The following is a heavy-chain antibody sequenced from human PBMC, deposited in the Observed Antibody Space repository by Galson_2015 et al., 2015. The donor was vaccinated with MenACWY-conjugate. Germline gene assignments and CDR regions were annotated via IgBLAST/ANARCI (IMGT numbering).Heavy chain of an antibody. CDR3: ARGWWGSSADY. D-gene: IGHD2-21*01. Sequence: SLRLSCAASGFAFSGYWMHWVRQAPGKGLVWVSHISFDGSTTNYADSVKGRFTISRDNAKNILYLQMNSLRAEDTAVYYCARGWWGSSADYWGQGILVTVSS. CDR1: GFAFSGYW. J-gene: IGHJ4*02. V-gene: IGHV3-74*01. CDR2: ISFDGSTT.